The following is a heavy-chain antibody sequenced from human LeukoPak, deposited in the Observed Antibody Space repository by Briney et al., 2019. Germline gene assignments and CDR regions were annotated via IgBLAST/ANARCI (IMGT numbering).Heavy chain of an antibody. Sequence: GGSLRLSCAGSGFTLSSYSMDWVRQAPGKGLEWVSSISSSSSYIYYADSVKGQFTISRDNAKNSLYLQMNSLRAEDTAVYYCARRGSGYTEPIDYWGQGTLVTVSS. CDR1: GFTLSSYS. CDR3: ARRGSGYTEPIDY. D-gene: IGHD5-12*01. J-gene: IGHJ4*02. CDR2: ISSSSSYI. V-gene: IGHV3-21*01.